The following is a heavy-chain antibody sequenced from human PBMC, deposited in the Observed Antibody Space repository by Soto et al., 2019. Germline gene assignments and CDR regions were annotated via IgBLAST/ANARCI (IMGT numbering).Heavy chain of an antibody. Sequence: SETLSLTCTVSGGSISSSSYYWGWIRQPPGKGLEWIGSIYYSGSTYYNPSLRSRVTISVDTSKNQFSLKLSSVTAADTAVYYCARQPYYGSGSYYNWFDPWGQGTLVTVS. V-gene: IGHV4-39*01. D-gene: IGHD3-10*01. CDR1: GGSISSSSYY. J-gene: IGHJ5*02. CDR3: ARQPYYGSGSYYNWFDP. CDR2: IYYSGST.